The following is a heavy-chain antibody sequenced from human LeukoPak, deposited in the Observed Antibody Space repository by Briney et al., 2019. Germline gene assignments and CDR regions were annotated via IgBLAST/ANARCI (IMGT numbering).Heavy chain of an antibody. V-gene: IGHV3-7*03. CDR1: GFTFSSYW. D-gene: IGHD3/OR15-3a*01. CDR3: ARRQVDWGSSFDY. Sequence: PEGSLRLSCAASGFTFSSYWMSWVRQAPGKGLEWVANIKQDGSEKYYVDSVKGRFTFSRDNAKNSLYLQMNSLRAEDTAVYYCARRQVDWGSSFDYWGQGTLVTVSS. J-gene: IGHJ4*02. CDR2: IKQDGSEK.